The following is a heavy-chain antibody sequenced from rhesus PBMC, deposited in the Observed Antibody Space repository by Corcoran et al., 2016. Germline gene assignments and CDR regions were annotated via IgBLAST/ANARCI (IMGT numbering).Heavy chain of an antibody. CDR1: GYTFPHPY. V-gene: IGHV1-111*02. Sequence: EVQLVQSGAEVQHPGASVHISCTASGYTFPHPYLNWVRQAPAKGLGWMGRVDPEDGEADDAQKFQDRVTITADMSTDTAYMELSSLRSEDTAVYYCARGRGHFEFWGQGALVTVSS. CDR3: ARGRGHFEF. J-gene: IGHJ1*01. CDR2: VDPEDGEA.